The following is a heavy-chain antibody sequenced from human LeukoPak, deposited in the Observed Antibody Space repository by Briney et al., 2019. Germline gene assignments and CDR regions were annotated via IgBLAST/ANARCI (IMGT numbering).Heavy chain of an antibody. Sequence: ASVKVSCKASGYTFTGYYMHWVRQAPGQGLEWMGWISAYNGNTNYAQKLQGRVTMTTDTSTSTAYMELRSLRSDDTAVYYCARKGYDYVLLLWGQGTLVTVSS. CDR2: ISAYNGNT. V-gene: IGHV1-18*04. CDR1: GYTFTGYY. D-gene: IGHD3-16*01. CDR3: ARKGYDYVLLL. J-gene: IGHJ4*02.